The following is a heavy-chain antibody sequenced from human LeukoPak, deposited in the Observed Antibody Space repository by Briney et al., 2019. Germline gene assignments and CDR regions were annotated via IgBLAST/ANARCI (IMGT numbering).Heavy chain of an antibody. J-gene: IGHJ6*02. CDR1: GFSFSTIY. V-gene: IGHV3-66*02. CDR2: IYSGDTT. CDR3: ARDHKSASSWYGSFGMDV. D-gene: IGHD6-13*01. Sequence: GGSLRLSCAASGFSFSTIYMSWVRQAPGKGLEWVSVIYSGDTTYYADSVKGRFTISRDNSKNTLYLQMNSLRAEDTAVYYCARDHKSASSWYGSFGMDVWGQGTTVTVSS.